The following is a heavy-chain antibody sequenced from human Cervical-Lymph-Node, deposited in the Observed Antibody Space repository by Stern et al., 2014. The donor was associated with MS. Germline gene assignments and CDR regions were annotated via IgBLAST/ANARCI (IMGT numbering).Heavy chain of an antibody. CDR2: IHTVGTT. J-gene: IGHJ4*02. D-gene: IGHD6-6*01. CDR1: GFPVGASY. CDR3: AREIAGRRFED. Sequence: EVQLVESGGGLVQPGGSLRLSCEASGFPVGASYMNWVRQAPGKGLEWVSRIHTVGTTHYADSVKGRFTISRANAKNALYLQMDRLTVEDTAVYYCAREIAGRRFEDWGLWTLVAVSP. V-gene: IGHV3-66*01.